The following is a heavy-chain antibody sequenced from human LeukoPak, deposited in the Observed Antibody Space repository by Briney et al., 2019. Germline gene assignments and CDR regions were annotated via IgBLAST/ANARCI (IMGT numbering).Heavy chain of an antibody. J-gene: IGHJ5*02. V-gene: IGHV3-23*01. CDR1: GFRFSRYA. D-gene: IGHD6-19*01. CDR2: IHYIRDGP. CDR3: ARCVTGWPNWFAP. Sequence: GGSLRLSCVGSGFRFSRYAMSWVRQAPGKGLEWVATIHYIRDGPYYADSVEGRFTISRDDSKNTVYLQMNSLRAEDTAIYYCARCVTGWPNWFAPWGQGTLVTVSS.